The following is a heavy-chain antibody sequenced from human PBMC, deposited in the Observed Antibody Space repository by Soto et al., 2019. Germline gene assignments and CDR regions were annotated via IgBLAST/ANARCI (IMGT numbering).Heavy chain of an antibody. CDR3: VREGSASYNFDY. Sequence: GASVKVSCKASGYTFTSHYMHWVRQAPGQGPEWMGIINPSGGSTSYAQKFQGRITMTRDTSTSTLYMELSSLRSEDTAVYYCVREGSASYNFDYWGKGTLVTVSS. CDR1: GYTFTSHY. D-gene: IGHD3-10*01. J-gene: IGHJ4*02. CDR2: INPSGGST. V-gene: IGHV1-46*01.